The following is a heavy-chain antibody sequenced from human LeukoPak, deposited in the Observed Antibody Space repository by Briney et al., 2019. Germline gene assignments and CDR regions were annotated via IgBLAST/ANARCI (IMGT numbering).Heavy chain of an antibody. Sequence: LAGGSLRLSCVASGFSLSGYWMYWVRQAPGKGLMYISRNNGDGSTTNYADVVKGRFAMSRDNVKNTLYLQVNSLRVEDTAVYYCARDPRNVGLAPWGQGTLVTVSS. CDR2: NNGDGSTT. V-gene: IGHV3-74*01. D-gene: IGHD2-15*01. J-gene: IGHJ5*02. CDR1: GFSLSGYW. CDR3: ARDPRNVGLAP.